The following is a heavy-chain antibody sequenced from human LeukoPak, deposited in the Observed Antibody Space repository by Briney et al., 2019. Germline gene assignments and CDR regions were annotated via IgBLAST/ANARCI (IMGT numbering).Heavy chain of an antibody. CDR1: GFTFSSYI. CDR3: AREDASAFDI. Sequence: GGSLRLSCAASGFTFSSYIMNWVRQAPGKGLEWVSSISSSSNHIYYADSMKGRFTISRDNAKNSLFLQMNTLRAEDTAVYYCAREDASAFDIWGQGTMVRVSS. D-gene: IGHD3-16*01. V-gene: IGHV3-21*01. J-gene: IGHJ3*02. CDR2: ISSSSNHI.